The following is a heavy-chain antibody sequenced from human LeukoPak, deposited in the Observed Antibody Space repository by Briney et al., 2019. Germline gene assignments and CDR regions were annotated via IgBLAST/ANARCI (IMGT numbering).Heavy chain of an antibody. J-gene: IGHJ2*01. V-gene: IGHV1-18*01. CDR2: ISAYNGNT. Sequence: ASVKVSCKASGHTFTSYGISWVRQAPGQGLEWMGWISAYNGNTNYAQKLQGRATMTTDTSTSTAYMELRSLRSDDTAVYYCAREDGAGGNLDLWAVAPWSLSPQ. CDR1: GHTFTSYG. D-gene: IGHD3-16*01. CDR3: AREDGAGGNLDL.